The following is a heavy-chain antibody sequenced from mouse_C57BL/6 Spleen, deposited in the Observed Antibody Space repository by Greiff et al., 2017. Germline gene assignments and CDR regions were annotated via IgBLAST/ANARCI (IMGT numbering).Heavy chain of an antibody. Sequence: VKQSCKASGYTFTSYWMHWVKQRPGRGLEWIGRIDPNSGGTKYNEKFKSKATLTVDKPSSTAYMQLSSLTSEDSAVYYCARSGDYDDYAMDYWGQGTSVTVSS. V-gene: IGHV1-72*01. D-gene: IGHD2-4*01. J-gene: IGHJ4*01. CDR3: ARSGDYDDYAMDY. CDR1: GYTFTSYW. CDR2: IDPNSGGT.